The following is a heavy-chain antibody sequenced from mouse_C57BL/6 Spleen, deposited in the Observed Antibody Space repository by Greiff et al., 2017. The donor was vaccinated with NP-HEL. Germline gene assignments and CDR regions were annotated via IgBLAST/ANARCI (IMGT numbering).Heavy chain of an antibody. Sequence: DVKLQESGGGLVKPGGSLKLSCAASGFTFSDYGMHWVRQAPEKGLEWVAYISSGSSTIYYADTVKGRFTITRDNAKNTLFLQMTSLRSEDTAMYYCARGLGDAMDYWGQGTSVTVSS. D-gene: IGHD4-1*01. CDR2: ISSGSSTI. CDR3: ARGLGDAMDY. CDR1: GFTFSDYG. J-gene: IGHJ4*01. V-gene: IGHV5-17*01.